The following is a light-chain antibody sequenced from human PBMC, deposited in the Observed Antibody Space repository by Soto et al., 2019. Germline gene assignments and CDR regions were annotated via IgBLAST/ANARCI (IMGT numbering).Light chain of an antibody. Sequence: EVLMTQSPATLSVSPGERATLSCTASQSVSRNLAWYQQKPGQAPRLLIYGASTRAPGIPDRFSGSGSGTEFTLTISSLQSEDLAVFFCQQYDTWPQAFGQGTKVEIK. CDR2: GAS. CDR1: QSVSRN. V-gene: IGKV3-15*01. CDR3: QQYDTWPQA. J-gene: IGKJ2*01.